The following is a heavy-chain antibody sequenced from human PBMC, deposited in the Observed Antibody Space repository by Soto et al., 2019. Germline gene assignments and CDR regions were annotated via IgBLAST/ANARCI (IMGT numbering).Heavy chain of an antibody. CDR2: IWYDGNSK. CDR1: GFTFSSYG. Sequence: QVQLVESGGGAVQPGRSLRLSCAASGFTFSSYGMHWVRQAPGKGLEWMAVIWYDGNSKDYGDSVRGRFTVSRDNSKNTLYLQMDSLRAEDTAVYYCARDSSSGEGFDLWGQGTLVTVSS. D-gene: IGHD7-27*01. J-gene: IGHJ5*02. V-gene: IGHV3-33*01. CDR3: ARDSSSGEGFDL.